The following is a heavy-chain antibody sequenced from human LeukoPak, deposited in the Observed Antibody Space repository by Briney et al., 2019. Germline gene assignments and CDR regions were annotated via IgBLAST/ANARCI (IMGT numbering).Heavy chain of an antibody. J-gene: IGHJ4*02. Sequence: GGSLRLSCTASGFSFSGHWMHWARQLPGKGLAWVSRISPTGSTTSYADSVKGRFTVSRDNAKNTLYLQVNNLSAEDTAVYYCARGPNSNWSGLDFWGQGTLLTVSS. CDR1: GFSFSGHW. CDR3: ARGPNSNWSGLDF. D-gene: IGHD6-6*01. V-gene: IGHV3-74*01. CDR2: ISPTGSTT.